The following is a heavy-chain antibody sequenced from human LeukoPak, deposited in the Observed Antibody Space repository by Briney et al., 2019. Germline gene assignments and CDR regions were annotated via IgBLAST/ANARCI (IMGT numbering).Heavy chain of an antibody. Sequence: GGSLRLSCAASGFTITSYGMHWVRQAPGKGLEWVAVISHDGSNKYYADSVKGRFTISRDNSKNTLYLQMNSLRAEDTAVYYCAKDSEYQLFDYWGQGTLVTVSS. J-gene: IGHJ4*02. V-gene: IGHV3-30*18. D-gene: IGHD2-2*01. CDR2: ISHDGSNK. CDR3: AKDSEYQLFDY. CDR1: GFTITSYG.